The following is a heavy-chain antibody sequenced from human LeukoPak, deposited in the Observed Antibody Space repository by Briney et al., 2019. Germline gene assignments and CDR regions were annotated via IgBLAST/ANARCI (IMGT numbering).Heavy chain of an antibody. CDR1: GYTFTAYY. V-gene: IGHV1-2*02. J-gene: IGHJ5*02. CDR3: GRFSVKSDRGRLDP. D-gene: IGHD3-16*01. CDR2: INPNSGGT. Sequence: GASVKVSCKASGYTFTAYYMHWVRQAPGQGLEWMGWINPNSGGTNYAQKFQGRVTMTRDTSISTAYMELSRLRSDDTAVYYCGRFSVKSDRGRLDPWGQGTLVTVSS.